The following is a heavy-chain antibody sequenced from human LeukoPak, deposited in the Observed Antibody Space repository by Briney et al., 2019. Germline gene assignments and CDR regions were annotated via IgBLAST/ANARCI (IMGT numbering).Heavy chain of an antibody. CDR2: ISGSGGTT. J-gene: IGHJ4*02. V-gene: IGHV3-23*01. Sequence: GGSLRLPCAASGFTFSSHAMSWVRQAPGKGLEWVSGISGSGGTTYYADSVKGRFTISRDNSKNTLHLQMNSLRAEDTAVYYCAKPFDVVVVVAAAGASGFDYWGQGTLVTVSS. CDR3: AKPFDVVVVVAAAGASGFDY. CDR1: GFTFSSHA. D-gene: IGHD2-15*01.